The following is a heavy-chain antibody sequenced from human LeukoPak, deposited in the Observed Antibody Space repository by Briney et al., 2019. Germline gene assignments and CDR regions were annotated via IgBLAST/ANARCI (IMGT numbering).Heavy chain of an antibody. D-gene: IGHD2-2*01. CDR2: ISWNSGSI. CDR1: GFTFDDYA. J-gene: IGHJ5*02. CDR3: ARSPTAINGYFDP. Sequence: GRSLRLSCAASGFTFDDYAMHWVRQAPGKGLEWVSGISWNSGSIGYADSVKGRFTISRDNAKNSLYLQMNSLRAEDTALYYCARSPTAINGYFDPWGQGTLVTVSP. V-gene: IGHV3-9*01.